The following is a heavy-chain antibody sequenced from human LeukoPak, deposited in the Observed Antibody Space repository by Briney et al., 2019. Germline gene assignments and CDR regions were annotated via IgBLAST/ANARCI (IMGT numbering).Heavy chain of an antibody. CDR1: GFTFSTSW. Sequence: PGGSLRLSCAASGFTFSTSWMSWVRQAPGKGLEWVANIKTDGSEIYYADSVKGRFTISRDNAKNTLYLQMNSLRAEDTAVYYCASGYSSGWYNYWGQGTLVTVSS. J-gene: IGHJ4*02. CDR2: IKTDGSEI. CDR3: ASGYSSGWYNY. D-gene: IGHD6-19*01. V-gene: IGHV3-7*01.